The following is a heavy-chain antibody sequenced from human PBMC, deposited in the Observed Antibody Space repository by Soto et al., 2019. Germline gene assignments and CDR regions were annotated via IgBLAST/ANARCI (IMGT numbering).Heavy chain of an antibody. Sequence: EVQLLESGGGLVQPGGSLRLSCATSGFTFSSSAMTWVRQAPGKGLEWVSSITDGGGLTYYADSVKGRWTISRDNSKKTLILQMNSLRTDDTAVYYCAVGGDVVGTIGHFYWGQGTLVTVSS. CDR2: ITDGGGLT. CDR1: GFTFSSSA. D-gene: IGHD5-12*01. J-gene: IGHJ4*02. V-gene: IGHV3-23*01. CDR3: AVGGDVVGTIGHFY.